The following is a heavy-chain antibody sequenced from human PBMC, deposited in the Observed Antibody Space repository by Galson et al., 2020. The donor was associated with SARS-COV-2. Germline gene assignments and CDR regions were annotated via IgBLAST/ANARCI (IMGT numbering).Heavy chain of an antibody. D-gene: IGHD1-1*01. Sequence: ETSETLSPTCTVSGGSISSGAHPWSWLRPSPGKGLEWIGYIYYNGSTYSDPTLDSRLVKSVDTSKNQFSLKLSSMTAADTAVYYCARGKYDDTWYFDLWGRGTLVTVSS. CDR2: IYYNGST. V-gene: IGHV4-30-4*08. J-gene: IGHJ2*01. CDR3: ARGKYDDTWYFDL. CDR1: GGSISSGAHP.